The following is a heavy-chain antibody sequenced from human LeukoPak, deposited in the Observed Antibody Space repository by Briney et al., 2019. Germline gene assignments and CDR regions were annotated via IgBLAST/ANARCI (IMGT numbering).Heavy chain of an antibody. D-gene: IGHD3-3*01. Sequence: TGGSLRLSCAASGFTFSSYAMSWVRRAPGKGLEWVSAISGSGGSTYYADSVKGRFTISRDNSKNTLYLQMNSLRAEDTAVYYCAKDLPYYDFWSGCFDYWGQGTLVTVSS. CDR1: GFTFSSYA. J-gene: IGHJ4*02. V-gene: IGHV3-23*01. CDR3: AKDLPYYDFWSGCFDY. CDR2: ISGSGGST.